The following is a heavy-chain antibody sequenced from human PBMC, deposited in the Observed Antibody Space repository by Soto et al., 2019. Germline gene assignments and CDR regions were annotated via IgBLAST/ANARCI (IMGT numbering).Heavy chain of an antibody. V-gene: IGHV3-74*01. CDR2: ISPDGRTT. Sequence: GGSLRLSCAASGFSCSAYGMHWVRQAPGKGLVWVSRISPDGRTTTYADSVKGRFTISRDNAKSTLYLQRNSMTVEDGDEYDCADSWLPTSYWGPGTLVTVSS. D-gene: IGHD3-10*01. CDR1: GFSCSAYG. J-gene: IGHJ4*02. CDR3: ADSWLPTSY.